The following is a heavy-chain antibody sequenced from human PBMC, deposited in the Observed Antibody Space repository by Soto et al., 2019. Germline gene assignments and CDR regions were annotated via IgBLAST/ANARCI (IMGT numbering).Heavy chain of an antibody. V-gene: IGHV4-31*03. CDR3: ARALDDSGYDSYAFDI. CDR2: INYSGST. Sequence: QVQLQESGPGLVKPSQTLSLTCTVSGGSISSGGYYWSWIRQHPGKGLEWIGYINYSGSTYYNPSLKCRVIMSVATSKNQFSLKLSSVTAAATAVYYCARALDDSGYDSYAFDIWGQGTMVTVSS. CDR1: GGSISSGGYY. J-gene: IGHJ3*02. D-gene: IGHD5-12*01.